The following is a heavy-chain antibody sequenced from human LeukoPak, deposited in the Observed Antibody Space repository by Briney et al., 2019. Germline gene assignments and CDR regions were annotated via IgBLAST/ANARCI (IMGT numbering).Heavy chain of an antibody. D-gene: IGHD1-26*01. CDR3: ARACIVGATCGAFDI. J-gene: IGHJ3*02. CDR1: GGSISSYY. Sequence: SETLSLTCTVSGGSISSYYWSWIRQPAGMGLEWIGRIYTSGSTNYNPSLKSRVTMSVDTSKNQFSLKLSSVTAADTAVYYCARACIVGATCGAFDIWGQGTMVTVSS. CDR2: IYTSGST. V-gene: IGHV4-4*07.